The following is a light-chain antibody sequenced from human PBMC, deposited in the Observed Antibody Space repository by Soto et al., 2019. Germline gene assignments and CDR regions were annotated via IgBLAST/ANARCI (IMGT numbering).Light chain of an antibody. CDR3: LQDDSYPYT. CDR1: QGIEND. V-gene: IGKV1-6*01. CDR2: AAS. Sequence: AIQMTQSPSSLSASVGDRVTLTCRASQGIENDVAWYQQKAGKAPKLLIYAASSLQSGVPSRFSGSGSGTDFTLTISSLQPEDFATYYCLQDDSYPYTFGQGTKLEIK. J-gene: IGKJ2*01.